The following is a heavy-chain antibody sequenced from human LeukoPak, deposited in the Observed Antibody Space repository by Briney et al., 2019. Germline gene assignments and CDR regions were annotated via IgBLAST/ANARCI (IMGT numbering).Heavy chain of an antibody. J-gene: IGHJ4*02. CDR2: INWNGDST. CDR1: GFTFDDYG. CDR3: ARDIYDSSGWMGNYFDY. Sequence: GGSLRLSCAASGFTFDDYGMGWVRQAPGKGLEWVSGINWNGDSTGYADSVKGRFTISRDNAKNSLYLQMNSLRAEDTALYYCARDIYDSSGWMGNYFDYWGQGTLVTVSS. D-gene: IGHD3-22*01. V-gene: IGHV3-20*04.